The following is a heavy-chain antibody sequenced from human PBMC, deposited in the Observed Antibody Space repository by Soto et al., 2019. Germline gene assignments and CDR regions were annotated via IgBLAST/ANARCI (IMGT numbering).Heavy chain of an antibody. CDR3: ARDGSGPFDY. CDR2: IHRVENSKYSDSP. J-gene: IGHJ4*02. V-gene: IGHV3-66*01. CDR1: GFTVRTND. D-gene: IGHD6-19*01. Sequence: EVQLVESGGGLIQAGGSLRLSCAASGFTVRTNDMSWVRQAPGKGLEWIALIHRVENSKYSDSPYYADSVRDRFTISRHNSKNTVELQMNDLSAEDTAMYYCARDGSGPFDYCGQGSLVTVSS.